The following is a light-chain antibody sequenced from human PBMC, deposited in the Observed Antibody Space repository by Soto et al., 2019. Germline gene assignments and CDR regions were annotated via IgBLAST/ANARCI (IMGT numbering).Light chain of an antibody. J-gene: IGKJ1*01. CDR1: QSVSNNY. Sequence: ELMLTQSPGTLSLSPGESATLSCRASQSVSNNYLAWYQQKPGQAPRLLIYGASNRATGIPDRFSGSGSGTVFTLTISRLEHEDFAVYYCQQYGSSGTFGQGTKVDIK. V-gene: IGKV3-20*01. CDR2: GAS. CDR3: QQYGSSGT.